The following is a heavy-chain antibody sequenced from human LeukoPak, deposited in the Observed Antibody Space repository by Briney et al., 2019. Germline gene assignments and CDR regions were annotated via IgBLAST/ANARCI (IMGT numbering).Heavy chain of an antibody. CDR1: GYTFTSYD. CDR2: MNPNSGTT. J-gene: IGHJ5*02. Sequence: GASVKVSCKASGYTFTSYDFNWVRQATGQGLEWMGWMNPNSGTTGYAQKLRGRGTITTDESTSPASMELSSLRSEDTAMYYCARRGYYGSGSQGFDPWGQGTLVTVSS. D-gene: IGHD3-10*01. V-gene: IGHV1-8*03. CDR3: ARRGYYGSGSQGFDP.